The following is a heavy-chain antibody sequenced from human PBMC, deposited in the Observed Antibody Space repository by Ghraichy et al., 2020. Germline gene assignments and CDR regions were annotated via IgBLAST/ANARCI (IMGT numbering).Heavy chain of an antibody. CDR1: GFTVSSNF. Sequence: GGSLRLSCAASGFTVSSNFMSWVRQAPGKGLEWVSFIYSNDGTSYAYSVRDRFSISRDNSKSTLYLQMNSLRAEDTAVYYCVGDFWRGPCHWGQGTLVTVSS. D-gene: IGHD3-3*01. CDR3: VGDFWRGPCH. CDR2: IYSNDGT. J-gene: IGHJ4*02. V-gene: IGHV3-66*01.